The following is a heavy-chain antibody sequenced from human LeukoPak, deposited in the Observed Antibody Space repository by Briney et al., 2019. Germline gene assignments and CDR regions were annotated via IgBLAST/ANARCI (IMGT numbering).Heavy chain of an antibody. J-gene: IGHJ4*02. CDR1: GYTFTGYY. CDR3: ARVAGPMVRGVIKRSDRLRHFDY. D-gene: IGHD3-10*01. CDR2: INPNSGGT. Sequence: ASVKVSCKASGYTFTGYYMHWVRQAPGQGLEWMGWINPNSGGTNYAQKFQGRVTMTRNTSISTAYMELSSLRSEDTAVYYCARVAGPMVRGVIKRSDRLRHFDYWGQGTLVTVSS. V-gene: IGHV1-2*02.